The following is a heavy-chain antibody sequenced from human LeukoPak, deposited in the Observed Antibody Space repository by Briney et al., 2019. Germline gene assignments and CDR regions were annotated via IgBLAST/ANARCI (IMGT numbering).Heavy chain of an antibody. CDR1: GFTFSSYG. CDR3: ARDRTKYCRSTSCPLDY. J-gene: IGHJ4*02. CDR2: INPNSGGT. D-gene: IGHD2-2*01. Sequence: GGSLRLSCAASGFTFSSYGMHWVRQAPGQGLEWMGWINPNSGGTNYAQKFQGRVTMTRDTSISTAYMELSRLRSDDTAVYYCARDRTKYCRSTSCPLDYWGQGTLVTVSS. V-gene: IGHV1-2*02.